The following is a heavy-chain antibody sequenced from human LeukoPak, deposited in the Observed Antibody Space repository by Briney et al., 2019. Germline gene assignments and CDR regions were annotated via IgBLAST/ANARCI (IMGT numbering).Heavy chain of an antibody. Sequence: ASVTVSCKASGYTCTSYYMYWVGQAPGHGREWMGIMNTSGRSTSYAQKFQDRLTMTTDTSTSTHYIEVSSLIAEYTAVYYCPSDFGYCSSTSCYRDYYYYTDVWGKGSTV. CDR1: GYTCTSYY. CDR2: MNTSGRST. J-gene: IGHJ6*03. D-gene: IGHD2-2*03. CDR3: PSDFGYCSSTSCYRDYYYYTDV. V-gene: IGHV1-46*03.